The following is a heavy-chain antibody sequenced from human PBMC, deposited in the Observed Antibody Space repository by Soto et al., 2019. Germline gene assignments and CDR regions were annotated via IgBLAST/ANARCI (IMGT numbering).Heavy chain of an antibody. CDR3: VSEPQLTSVTDFDY. CDR1: GFIFSDHY. V-gene: IGHV3-72*01. J-gene: IGHJ4*02. D-gene: IGHD4-17*01. Sequence: EVQLVESGGGLVQPGGSLSLSCAASGFIFSDHYMDWVRQAPGKGPEWIGRIRNKENGYTIEYAESVKDRFIISRDNLENSRHLQMTSLRAEDTAVYYCVSEPQLTSVTDFDYWGQGTLVTVSS. CDR2: IRNKENGYTI.